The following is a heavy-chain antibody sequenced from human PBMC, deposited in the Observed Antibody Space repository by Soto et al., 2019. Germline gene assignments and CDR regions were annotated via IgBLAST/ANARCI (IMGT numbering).Heavy chain of an antibody. Sequence: PGGSLRLSCTGSGFTFGDYAISWSRQAPGKGLEWVGVIRSKAYGETKDYAASVKGRFTILRDDSKSIAYLQMNSLQSEDTGVYYCTRDTPTSGYSYFGMDVWCQATTVT. J-gene: IGHJ6*02. D-gene: IGHD2-2*01. CDR1: GFTFGDYA. CDR3: TRDTPTSGYSYFGMDV. V-gene: IGHV3-49*03. CDR2: IRSKAYGETK.